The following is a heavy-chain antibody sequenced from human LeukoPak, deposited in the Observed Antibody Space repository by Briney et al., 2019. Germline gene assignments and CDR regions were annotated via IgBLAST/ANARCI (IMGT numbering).Heavy chain of an antibody. CDR1: GFTFSSYA. V-gene: IGHV3-23*01. D-gene: IGHD3-22*01. J-gene: IGHJ4*02. CDR3: AKADQNYYDTSGYTDY. Sequence: GSLRLSCAASGFTFSSYAMNWVRQAPGKGLEWVSDISGSGGGKYYADSVKGRFTIPRDNSKNTLYLQMNSLRAEDTAVYYCAKADQNYYDTSGYTDYWGQGTLVTVSS. CDR2: ISGSGGGK.